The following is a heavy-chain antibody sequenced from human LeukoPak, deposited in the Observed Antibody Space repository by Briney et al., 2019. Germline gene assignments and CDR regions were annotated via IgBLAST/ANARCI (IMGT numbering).Heavy chain of an antibody. CDR1: GFTFSSYA. CDR3: AKVYSSGLYYFDY. J-gene: IGHJ4*02. V-gene: IGHV3-23*01. CDR2: ISGSGGST. Sequence: GGSLRLSCAASGFTFSSYAMSWVRQAPGKGLEWVSAISGSGGSTYYADSVKGRFTISRDNSKNTLCLQMNSLRAEDTAVYYCAKVYSSGLYYFDYWGQGTLVTVSS. D-gene: IGHD6-19*01.